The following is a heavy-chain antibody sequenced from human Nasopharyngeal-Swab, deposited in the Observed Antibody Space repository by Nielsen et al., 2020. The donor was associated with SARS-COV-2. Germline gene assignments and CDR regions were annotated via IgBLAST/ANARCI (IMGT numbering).Heavy chain of an antibody. CDR2: IKSKTDGGTT. Sequence: GESLKISCAASGFTFSNAWMSWVRQAPGKGLEWVDRIKSKTDGGTTDYAAPVKGRFTISRDDSKNTLYLQMNSLKTEDTAVYYCTTATGVTMVRGVIITGVDSWGQGTLVTVSS. CDR3: TTATGVTMVRGVIITGVDS. V-gene: IGHV3-15*01. CDR1: GFTFSNAW. J-gene: IGHJ5*01. D-gene: IGHD3-10*01.